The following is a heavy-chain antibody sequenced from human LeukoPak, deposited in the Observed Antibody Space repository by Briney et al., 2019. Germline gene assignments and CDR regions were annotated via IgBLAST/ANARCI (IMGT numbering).Heavy chain of an antibody. CDR3: ARVLTHRYYMDV. CDR2: INPNSGGT. J-gene: IGHJ6*03. CDR1: GYTFTGYY. D-gene: IGHD4-23*01. Sequence: GASVKVSCKASGYTFTGYYIHCVRRAPGQGLEWMGWINPNSGGTSYAQKFQGRVTMTRDTSISTAYMELSRLRSDDTAVYYCARVLTHRYYMDVWGKGTTVTISS. V-gene: IGHV1-2*02.